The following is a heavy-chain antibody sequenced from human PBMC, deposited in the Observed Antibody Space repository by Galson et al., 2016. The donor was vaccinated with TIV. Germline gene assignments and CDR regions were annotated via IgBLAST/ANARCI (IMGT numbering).Heavy chain of an antibody. D-gene: IGHD6-6*01. Sequence: SETLSLTCTVSGGSVSHTSYYWGWIRQPPGKGLEWIGTIYYTGITFYNPSLESRVTVSVDTSKNHFSLKLSYVSAADTAVYYCARTTGAGIAARVRFDFWGQGTLVTVSS. V-gene: IGHV4-39*07. CDR2: IYYTGIT. J-gene: IGHJ4*02. CDR1: GGSVSHTSYY. CDR3: ARTTGAGIAARVRFDF.